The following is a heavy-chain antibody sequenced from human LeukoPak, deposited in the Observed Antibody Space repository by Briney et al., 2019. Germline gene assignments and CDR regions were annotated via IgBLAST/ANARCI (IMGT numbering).Heavy chain of an antibody. CDR1: GGSISSSSYY. CDR3: ARARVLPLLWFGEPFSFDY. V-gene: IGHV4-39*07. J-gene: IGHJ4*02. CDR2: IYYSGST. D-gene: IGHD3-10*01. Sequence: SETLSLTCTVSGGSISSSSYYWGWIRQPPGKGLEWIGSIYYSGSTYYNPSLKSRFTISVDTSKNQFSLKLSSVTAADTAVYYCARARVLPLLWFGEPFSFDYWGQGTLVTVPS.